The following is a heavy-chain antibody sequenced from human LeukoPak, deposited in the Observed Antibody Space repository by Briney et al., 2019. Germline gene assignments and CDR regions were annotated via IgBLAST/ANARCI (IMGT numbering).Heavy chain of an antibody. Sequence: PGGSLRLSCAASGFTFSNSWMSWVRQAPGKGVECVGRIKSKTDSGTTDYAAPVKGRFTISRDDSKNTLYLQMNSLKTEDTAVYYCTKLLLEAADTGDYWGQGTLVTVSS. J-gene: IGHJ4*02. CDR2: IKSKTDSGTT. CDR1: GFTFSNSW. CDR3: TKLLLEAADTGDY. D-gene: IGHD6-13*01. V-gene: IGHV3-15*01.